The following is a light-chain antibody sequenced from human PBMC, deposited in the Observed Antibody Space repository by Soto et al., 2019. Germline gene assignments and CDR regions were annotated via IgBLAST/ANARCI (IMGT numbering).Light chain of an antibody. Sequence: IQMTQSPSSLSASVGDRVTITCRAGQRISSSLNWNQHKVGRAPKLLIYAASSLQTGVPSRFSGSGSGTDFTLTISSVQPEDFATYYCQQSYLTPRTFGQGTKLEIK. CDR3: QQSYLTPRT. CDR2: AAS. J-gene: IGKJ2*01. CDR1: QRISSS. V-gene: IGKV1-39*01.